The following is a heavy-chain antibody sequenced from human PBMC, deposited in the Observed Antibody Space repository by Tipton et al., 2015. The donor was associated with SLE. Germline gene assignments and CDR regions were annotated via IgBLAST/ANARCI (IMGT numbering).Heavy chain of an antibody. V-gene: IGHV4-34*01. CDR1: GGPFIGYY. CDR2: INHSGST. D-gene: IGHD2-15*01. Sequence: GLVKPSETLSLTCAVYGGPFIGYYWSWIRQPPGQGLEWIGEINHSGSTNYNPSLKSRVTISVDTSKNQFSLKLSSVTAADTAVYYCARGRRVVGARNWFDPWGQGTLVTVSS. CDR3: ARGRRVVGARNWFDP. J-gene: IGHJ5*02.